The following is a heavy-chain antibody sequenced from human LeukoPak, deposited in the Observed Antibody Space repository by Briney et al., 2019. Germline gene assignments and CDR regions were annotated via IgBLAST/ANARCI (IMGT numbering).Heavy chain of an antibody. J-gene: IGHJ3*02. D-gene: IGHD3-22*01. Sequence: ASVKVSCKASGYTFTGYYMHWVRQAPGQGLEWMGRINPNSGGTNYAQKFQGRVTMTRDTSISTAYMELSRLRSDDTAVYYCARADSGYYVRDAFDIWGQGTMVTVSP. CDR1: GYTFTGYY. V-gene: IGHV1-2*06. CDR3: ARADSGYYVRDAFDI. CDR2: INPNSGGT.